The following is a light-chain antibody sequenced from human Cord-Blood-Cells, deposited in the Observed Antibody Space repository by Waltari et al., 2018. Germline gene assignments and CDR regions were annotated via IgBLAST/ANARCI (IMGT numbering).Light chain of an antibody. V-gene: IGLV3-19*01. CDR1: SLRSYY. CDR2: GKN. Sequence: SSELPQDPAVPVAFGQTVRITCQGDSLRSYYASWYQQKPGQAPVLVIYGKNNRPSGIPGRFSRSSSGNTASLTITRAQPEDDADYYCNPRDSSGNHLRLFGTGTKVTVL. J-gene: IGLJ1*01. CDR3: NPRDSSGNHLRL.